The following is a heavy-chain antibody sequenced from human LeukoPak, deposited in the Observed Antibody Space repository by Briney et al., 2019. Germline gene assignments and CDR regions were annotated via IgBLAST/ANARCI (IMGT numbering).Heavy chain of an antibody. D-gene: IGHD3-16*01. CDR2: INTNSGGT. CDR1: GGTFSSYA. Sequence: ASVKVSCKASGGTFSSYAISWVRQAPGQGLEWMGWINTNSGGTNYAQKFQGRVTMTRDTSISTAYMELSRLRSDDTAVYYCARSLGDTFYMDVWGKGTTVTVSS. CDR3: ARSLGDTFYMDV. J-gene: IGHJ6*03. V-gene: IGHV1-2*02.